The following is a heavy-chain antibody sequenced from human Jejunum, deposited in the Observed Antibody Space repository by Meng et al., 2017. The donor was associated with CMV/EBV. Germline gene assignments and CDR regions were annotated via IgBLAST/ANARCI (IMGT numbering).Heavy chain of an antibody. V-gene: IGHV3-53*01. Sequence: AVSGVTVVENWLTWVRQAPGKGLEWVSLVHKNGNTNYADSVKGRFTISRDDSKNTLYLQMNSLRAEDTAMYYCARLLLGSTWTFQSWGQGTLVTVSS. J-gene: IGHJ4*02. CDR1: GVTVVENW. CDR2: VHKNGNT. D-gene: IGHD6-13*01. CDR3: ARLLLGSTWTFQS.